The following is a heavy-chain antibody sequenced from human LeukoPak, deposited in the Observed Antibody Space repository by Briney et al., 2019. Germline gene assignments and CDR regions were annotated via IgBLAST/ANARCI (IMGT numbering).Heavy chain of an antibody. D-gene: IGHD2-2*01. CDR3: ASTPRGGYCSSTSCLTYNWFDP. Sequence: ASVEVSCKASGYTFTGYYMHWVRQAPGQGLEWMGWINPNSGGTNYAQKFQGRVTMTRDTSISTAYMELSRLRSDDTAVYYCASTPRGGYCSSTSCLTYNWFDPWGQGTLVTVSS. CDR1: GYTFTGYY. J-gene: IGHJ5*02. V-gene: IGHV1-2*02. CDR2: INPNSGGT.